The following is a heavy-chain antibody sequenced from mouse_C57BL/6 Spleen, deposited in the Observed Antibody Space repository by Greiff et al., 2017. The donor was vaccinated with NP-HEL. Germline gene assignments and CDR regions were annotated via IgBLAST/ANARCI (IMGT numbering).Heavy chain of an antibody. Sequence: EVQLVESGPELVKPGDSVKISCKASGYSFTGYFMNWVMQSHGKSLEWIGRINPYNGDTFYNQKFKGKATLTVDKSSSTAHMELRSLTSEDAAVYYCARSRDYYGSSYFDVWGTGTTVTVSS. D-gene: IGHD1-1*01. J-gene: IGHJ1*03. V-gene: IGHV1-20*01. CDR2: INPYNGDT. CDR3: ARSRDYYGSSYFDV. CDR1: GYSFTGYF.